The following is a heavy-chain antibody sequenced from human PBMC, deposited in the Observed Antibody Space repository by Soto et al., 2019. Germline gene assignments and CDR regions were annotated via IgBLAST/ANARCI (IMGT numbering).Heavy chain of an antibody. CDR1: GGSVSSGSYY. CDR2: IYYSGST. V-gene: IGHV4-61*01. J-gene: IGHJ4*02. CDR3: AREGPYYFDY. Sequence: QVQLQESGPGLVKPSETLSLTCTVSGGSVSSGSYYWSWIRQPPGKGLEWIGYIYYSGSTNYNPSLKSRVTISVDTSKNQFSLKLSSVTAADTAVYYCAREGPYYFDYWGQGTLVTVSS.